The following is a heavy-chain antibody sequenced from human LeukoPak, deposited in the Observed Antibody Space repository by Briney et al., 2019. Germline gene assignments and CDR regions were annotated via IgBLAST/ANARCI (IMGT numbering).Heavy chain of an antibody. CDR1: GGSISSGDYY. V-gene: IGHV4-30-4*01. CDR2: IYYSGST. Sequence: SQTLSLTSTVSGGSISSGDYYWSWIRQPPGKGLEWIGYIYYSGSTYYNPSLKSRVTISVDTSKNQFSLKLSSVTAADTAVYYCARDSSGGTDAFDIWGQGTMVTVSS. D-gene: IGHD3-10*01. J-gene: IGHJ3*02. CDR3: ARDSSGGTDAFDI.